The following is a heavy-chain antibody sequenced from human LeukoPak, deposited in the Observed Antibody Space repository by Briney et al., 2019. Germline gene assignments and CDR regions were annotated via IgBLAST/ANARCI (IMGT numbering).Heavy chain of an antibody. CDR3: ARDRRSSGYYYLRGRLSDAFDI. CDR2: IYYSGST. D-gene: IGHD3-22*01. J-gene: IGHJ3*02. CDR1: GGSISSGDYY. Sequence: PSETLSLTCIVSGGSISSGDYYWSWIRQPPGKGLEWIGYIYYSGSTYYNPSLKSRVTISVDTSKNQFSLKLSSVTAADTAVYYCARDRRSSGYYYLRGRLSDAFDIWGQGTMVTVSS. V-gene: IGHV4-30-4*08.